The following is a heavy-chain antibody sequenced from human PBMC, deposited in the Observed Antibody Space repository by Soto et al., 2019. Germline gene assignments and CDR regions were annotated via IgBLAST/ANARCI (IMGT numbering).Heavy chain of an antibody. CDR3: ARRITIFGVVITYFDY. CDR2: IYYSGST. D-gene: IGHD3-3*01. CDR1: GGPISSSSYY. Sequence: PSETLSLTCTVSGGPISSSSYYWAWIRQPPGKGLEWIGSIYYSGSTYYNPSLKSRVTISVDTSKNQFSLKLSSVTAADTAVYYCARRITIFGVVITYFDYWGQGTLVTVSS. J-gene: IGHJ4*02. V-gene: IGHV4-39*01.